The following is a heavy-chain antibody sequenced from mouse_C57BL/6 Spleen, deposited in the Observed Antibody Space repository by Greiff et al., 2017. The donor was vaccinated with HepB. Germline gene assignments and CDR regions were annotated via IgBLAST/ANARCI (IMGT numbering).Heavy chain of an antibody. CDR1: GYTFTSYW. CDR2: IDPSDSYT. V-gene: IGHV1-69*01. CDR3: ARGVGDGYYVAWFAY. J-gene: IGHJ3*01. Sequence: VQLQQSGAELVMPGASVKLSCKASGYTFTSYWMHWVKQRPGQGLEWIGEIDPSDSYTNYNQKFKGKSTLTVDKSSSAAYMQRSSLTSEDSAVYDCARGVGDGYYVAWFAYWGQGTLVTVSA. D-gene: IGHD2-3*01.